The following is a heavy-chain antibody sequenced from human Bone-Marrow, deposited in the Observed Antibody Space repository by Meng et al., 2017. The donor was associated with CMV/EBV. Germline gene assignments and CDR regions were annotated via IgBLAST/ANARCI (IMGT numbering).Heavy chain of an antibody. Sequence: GESLKISCAASGFTFSSYEMNWVRQAPGKGLEWVSYISSSGSTIYYADSVKGRFTISRDNARNSLYLQMNSLRAEDTAVYYCARALDIVVVPSRLGLDYWGQGTRVTVSS. CDR1: GFTFSSYE. J-gene: IGHJ4*02. D-gene: IGHD2-2*03. CDR2: ISSSGSTI. V-gene: IGHV3-48*03. CDR3: ARALDIVVVPSRLGLDY.